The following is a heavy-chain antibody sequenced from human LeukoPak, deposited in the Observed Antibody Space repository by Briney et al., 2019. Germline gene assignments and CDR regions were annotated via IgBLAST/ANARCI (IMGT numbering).Heavy chain of an antibody. D-gene: IGHD4-23*01. CDR2: IYWDDDK. J-gene: IGHJ4*02. Sequence: SGPTLVNPTRTLTLTCTFSGFSLSTSGVGVGWIRQPPGKALEWLALIYWDDDKRYSPSLKTRLTITKDTSKNQVVLTMTNMDPVDTATYYCAHRSADYGGNSGYYFDYWGQGTLVTVSS. CDR3: AHRSADYGGNSGYYFDY. V-gene: IGHV2-5*02. CDR1: GFSLSTSGVG.